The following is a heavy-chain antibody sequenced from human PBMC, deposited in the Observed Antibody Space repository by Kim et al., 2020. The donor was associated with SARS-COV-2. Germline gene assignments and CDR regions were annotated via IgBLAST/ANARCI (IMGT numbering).Heavy chain of an antibody. V-gene: IGHV1-69*13. D-gene: IGHD6-19*01. CDR3: ARTGYSSGWYGGRYYYYYGMDV. CDR2: IIPIFGTA. CDR1: GGTFSSYA. Sequence: SVKVSCKASGGTFSSYAISWVRQAPGQGLEWMGGIIPIFGTANYAQKFQGRVTITADESTSTACMELSSLRSEDTAVYYCARTGYSSGWYGGRYYYYYGMDVWGQGTTVTVSS. J-gene: IGHJ6*02.